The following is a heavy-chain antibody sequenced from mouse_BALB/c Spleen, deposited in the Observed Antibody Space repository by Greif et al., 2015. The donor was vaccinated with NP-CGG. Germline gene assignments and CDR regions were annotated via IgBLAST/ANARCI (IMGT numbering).Heavy chain of an antibody. J-gene: IGHJ3*01. CDR3: ARRSGAWFAY. CDR1: GYSITSGYA. V-gene: IGHV3-2*02. Sequence: EVKLVESGPGLVKPSQSLSLTCTVTGYSITSGYAWNWIRQFPGNKLEWMGYISYSGSTSYNPSLKSRISITRDTSKNQFFLQLNSVTTEDTATYYCARRSGAWFAYWGQGTLVTVSA. CDR2: ISYSGST.